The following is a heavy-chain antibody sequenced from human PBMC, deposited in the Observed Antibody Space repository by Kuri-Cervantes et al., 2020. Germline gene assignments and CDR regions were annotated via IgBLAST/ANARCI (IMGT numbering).Heavy chain of an antibody. CDR3: ARVASAASIYYYYYMDV. D-gene: IGHD2-15*01. Sequence: GSLRLSWAVYGGSFSGYYWSWIRQLPGKGLEWIGEINHSGSTNYNPSLKSRVTISVDTSKNQFSLKLSSVTASDTAVYYCARVASAASIYYYYYMDVWGKGTTVTVSS. CDR2: INHSGST. V-gene: IGHV4-34*01. CDR1: GGSFSGYY. J-gene: IGHJ6*03.